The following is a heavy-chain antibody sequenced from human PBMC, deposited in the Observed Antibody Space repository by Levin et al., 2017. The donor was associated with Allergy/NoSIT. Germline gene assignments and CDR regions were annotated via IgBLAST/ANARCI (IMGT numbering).Heavy chain of an antibody. V-gene: IGHV1-69*13. J-gene: IGHJ5*02. D-gene: IGHD6-6*01. CDR3: ARDGAEYSSSYNWFDP. Sequence: SVKVSCKASGGTFSSYAISWVRQAPGQGLEWMGGIIPIFGTANYAQKFQGRVTITADESTSTAYMELSSLRSEDTAVYYCARDGAEYSSSYNWFDPWGQGTLVTVSS. CDR1: GGTFSSYA. CDR2: IIPIFGTA.